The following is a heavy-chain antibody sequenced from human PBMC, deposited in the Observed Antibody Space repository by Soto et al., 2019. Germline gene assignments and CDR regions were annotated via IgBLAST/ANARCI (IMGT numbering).Heavy chain of an antibody. CDR3: ARDKITGLFDC. Sequence: SETRSLTCPAHGGSFSGYHWTWIRQPPGTGLEWIGEINHSGSTNYNPSLKSRVTISVDTSKNQFSLKLTSVTAADTAVYYCARDKITGLFDCWGQGTLVTVS. J-gene: IGHJ4*02. D-gene: IGHD2-8*02. CDR2: INHSGST. V-gene: IGHV4-34*01. CDR1: GGSFSGYH.